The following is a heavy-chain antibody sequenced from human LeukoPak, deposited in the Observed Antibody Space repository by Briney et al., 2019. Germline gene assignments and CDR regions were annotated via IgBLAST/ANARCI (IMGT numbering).Heavy chain of an antibody. CDR3: ARVLQSGTPGGMDV. J-gene: IGHJ6*02. CDR2: INPNSGGT. V-gene: IGHV1-2*02. D-gene: IGHD1-26*01. Sequence: ASVKVSCKASGYTFTGYYMHWVRQAPGQGLERMGWINPNSGGTNYAQKFQGRVTMTRDTSISTAYMELSRLRSDDTAVYYCARVLQSGTPGGMDVWGQGTTVTVSS. CDR1: GYTFTGYY.